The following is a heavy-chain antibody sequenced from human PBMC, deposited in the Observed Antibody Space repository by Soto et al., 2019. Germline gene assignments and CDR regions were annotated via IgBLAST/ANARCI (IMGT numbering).Heavy chain of an antibody. CDR1: GFTFSSYG. J-gene: IGHJ4*02. V-gene: IGHV3-33*01. CDR2: IWYDGSNK. D-gene: IGHD6-19*01. Sequence: GGSLRLSCAASGFTFSSYGMHWVRQAPGKGLEWVAVIWYDGSNKYYADSVKGRFTISRDNSKNTLYLQMNSLRAEDTAVYYCARDRPYSSGWKYYFDYWGQGTLVTVSS. CDR3: ARDRPYSSGWKYYFDY.